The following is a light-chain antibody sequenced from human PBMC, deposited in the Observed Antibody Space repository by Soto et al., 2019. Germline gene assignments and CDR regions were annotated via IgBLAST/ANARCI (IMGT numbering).Light chain of an antibody. CDR2: DAS. CDR3: QQYNSYSLT. Sequence: DIQMTQSPSTLSASVGDRVTITCRASQSISSWLAWYQQKPGKAPKLLIYDASSLESGVPSRFSGSGAGTEFTLTISSLQPDDFATYYCQQYNSYSLTFGGGTKVEIK. J-gene: IGKJ4*01. V-gene: IGKV1-5*01. CDR1: QSISSW.